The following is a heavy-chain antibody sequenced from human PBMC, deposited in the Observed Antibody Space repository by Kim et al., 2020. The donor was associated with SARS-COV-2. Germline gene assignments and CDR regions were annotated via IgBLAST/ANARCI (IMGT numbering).Heavy chain of an antibody. CDR1: GGSISSSSYY. Sequence: SETLSLTCTVSGGSISSSSYYWGWIRQPPGKGLEWIGSIYYSGSTYYNPSLKSRVTISVDTSKNQFSLKLSSVTAADTAVYYCARRQYSGYSSPWGQGTLVTVSS. D-gene: IGHD6-13*01. J-gene: IGHJ5*02. CDR2: IYYSGST. CDR3: ARRQYSGYSSP. V-gene: IGHV4-39*01.